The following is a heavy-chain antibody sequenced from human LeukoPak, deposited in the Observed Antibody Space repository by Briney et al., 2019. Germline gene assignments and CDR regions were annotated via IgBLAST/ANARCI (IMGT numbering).Heavy chain of an antibody. Sequence: SGPTLVNPTQTLTLTCTFSGFSLGTPGVGVGWIRQPPGKALEWLALIYWNDDKRYSPSLKSRLTITKDTSKTQVVLTLTNMDSVDTATHYCAQRALWFGEYLFDYWGQGTLVTVSS. CDR3: AQRALWFGEYLFDY. D-gene: IGHD3-10*01. J-gene: IGHJ4*02. CDR1: GFSLGTPGVG. CDR2: IYWNDDK. V-gene: IGHV2-5*01.